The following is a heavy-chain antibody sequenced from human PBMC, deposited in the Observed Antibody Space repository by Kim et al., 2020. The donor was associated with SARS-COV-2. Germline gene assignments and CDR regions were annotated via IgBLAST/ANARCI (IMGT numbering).Heavy chain of an antibody. D-gene: IGHD4-17*01. Sequence: SQKFQGRVTITRDTSASTAYMELSSLRSEDTAVYYCARDGGDYGDFYFDYWGQGTLVTVSS. V-gene: IGHV1-3*01. J-gene: IGHJ4*02. CDR3: ARDGGDYGDFYFDY.